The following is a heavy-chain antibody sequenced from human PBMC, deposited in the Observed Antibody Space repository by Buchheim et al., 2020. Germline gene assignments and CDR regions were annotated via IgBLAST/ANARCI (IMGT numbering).Heavy chain of an antibody. CDR2: IGPVGTTT. V-gene: IGHV3-23*01. D-gene: IGHD2/OR15-2a*01. CDR1: GLTLSGYA. J-gene: IGHJ6*03. Sequence: ELQLLESGGALIRPGGSLRLSCSASGLTLSGYAMTWVRQAPGKGLEWVSLIGPVGTTTRYADSVLGRFSISRDNSENTVFLQMNSLRADDTAVYFCARIKFYLLHYMDVWGRGTT. CDR3: ARIKFYLLHYMDV.